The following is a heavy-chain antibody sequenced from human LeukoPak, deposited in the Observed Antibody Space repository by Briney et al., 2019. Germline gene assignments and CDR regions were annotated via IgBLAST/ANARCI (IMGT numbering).Heavy chain of an antibody. CDR3: AKAPTGQWLATRWFDP. J-gene: IGHJ5*02. Sequence: QPGGSLRLSCAASGFTFSSYAMSWVRQAPGKGLGWVSAISGSGGSTYYADSVKGRFTISRDNSKNTLYLQMNSLRAEDTAVYYCAKAPTGQWLATRWFDPWGQGTLVTVSS. D-gene: IGHD6-19*01. CDR1: GFTFSSYA. V-gene: IGHV3-23*01. CDR2: ISGSGGST.